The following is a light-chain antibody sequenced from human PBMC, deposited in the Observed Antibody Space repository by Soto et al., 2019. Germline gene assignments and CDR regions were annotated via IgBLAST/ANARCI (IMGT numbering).Light chain of an antibody. CDR1: SSDVGGYNY. J-gene: IGLJ2*01. V-gene: IGLV2-14*01. CDR2: DVS. CDR3: SSYTTTSTV. Sequence: QSVLTQPASVSGSPGQSITISCTGTSSDVGGYNYVSWYQQHPGKAPKLMIYDVSNRPSGVSNRFSGSKSGNTASLTISGLQAADEADYYCSSYTTTSTVFGGGTQLTVL.